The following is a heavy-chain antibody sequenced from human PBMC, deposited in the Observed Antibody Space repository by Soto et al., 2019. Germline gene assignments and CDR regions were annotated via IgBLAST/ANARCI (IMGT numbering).Heavy chain of an antibody. CDR1: GYTFTSYY. J-gene: IGHJ5*02. V-gene: IGHV1-46*01. D-gene: IGHD6-6*01. Sequence: QVQLVQSGAEVKKPGASVKVSCKASGYTFTSYYMHWVRQAPGQGLEWMGIINPSGGSTNYAQKFQGRVTMTRDTSTSTVYMELSSLRSEDTAVYYCARRIQGSSSSGRVSPWFDPWGQGTLVTVSS. CDR2: INPSGGST. CDR3: ARRIQGSSSSGRVSPWFDP.